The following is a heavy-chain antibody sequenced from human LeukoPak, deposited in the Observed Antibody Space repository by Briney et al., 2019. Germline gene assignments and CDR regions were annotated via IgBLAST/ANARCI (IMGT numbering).Heavy chain of an antibody. J-gene: IGHJ3*02. Sequence: PSETLSLTCAVYGGSFSGYYCIWIRQPPGKGLEWIGEINHSGTTDYNPSLKSRVTVLVDTSKNQFSLRLNSVTAADTAVYYCAKSNGYGLIDIWGQGTMVTVSS. CDR3: AKSNGYGLIDI. CDR1: GGSFSGYY. V-gene: IGHV4-34*01. CDR2: INHSGTT. D-gene: IGHD3-22*01.